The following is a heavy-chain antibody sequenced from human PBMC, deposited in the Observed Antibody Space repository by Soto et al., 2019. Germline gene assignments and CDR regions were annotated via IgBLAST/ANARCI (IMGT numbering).Heavy chain of an antibody. Sequence: ASVKVSCKASGYTFTSYYMHLVRQAPGQGLEWMGIINPSGGSTSYAQKFQGRVTMTRDTSTSTVYMELSSLRSEDTAVYYCASTTVTSGFAFDIWGQGTMVTVSS. CDR3: ASTTVTSGFAFDI. J-gene: IGHJ3*02. CDR1: GYTFTSYY. V-gene: IGHV1-46*03. D-gene: IGHD4-17*01. CDR2: INPSGGST.